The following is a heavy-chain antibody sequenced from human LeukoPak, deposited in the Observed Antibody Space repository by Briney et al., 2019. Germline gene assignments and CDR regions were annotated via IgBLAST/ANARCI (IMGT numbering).Heavy chain of an antibody. CDR3: AGGGSGSDDAFDI. Sequence: GGSLRLSCAASGFTFSSYWMSWVRQAPGKGLEWVANIKQDGSEKYYVDSVKGRFTISRDNAKNSLYLQMNSLRAEDTALYYCAGGGSGSDDAFDIWGQGTMVTVSS. D-gene: IGHD3-10*01. CDR2: IKQDGSEK. J-gene: IGHJ3*02. CDR1: GFTFSSYW. V-gene: IGHV3-7*03.